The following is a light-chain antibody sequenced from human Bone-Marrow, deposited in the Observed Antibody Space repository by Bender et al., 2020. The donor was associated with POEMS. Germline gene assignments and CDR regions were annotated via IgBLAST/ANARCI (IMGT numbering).Light chain of an antibody. CDR3: CSYASGGSWL. Sequence: QSALTQPASVSGSPGQSITISCTGTSSDIGNYNLVSWYQHHPGKAPRLIIFDTTKRPSGVSDHFSGSKSGITASLTISGLQADDEADYYCCSYASGGSWLFGGGTKLTVL. J-gene: IGLJ3*02. CDR2: DTT. V-gene: IGLV2-23*01. CDR1: SSDIGNYNL.